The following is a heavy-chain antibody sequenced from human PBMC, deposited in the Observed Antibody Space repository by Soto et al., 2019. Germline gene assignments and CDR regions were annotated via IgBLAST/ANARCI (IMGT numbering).Heavy chain of an antibody. V-gene: IGHV3-30-3*01. CDR3: ARSSYYYDSSGYALDY. CDR1: GFTFRTYA. J-gene: IGHJ4*02. Sequence: GGSLRLSCAASGFTFRTYAIHWVRQAPGKGLEWVAVISYDGSNTYYADSVKGRFTISRDNSKNTLYLQMNSLRAEDTALYYCARSSYYYDSSGYALDYWGQGTLVTVSS. CDR2: ISYDGSNT. D-gene: IGHD3-22*01.